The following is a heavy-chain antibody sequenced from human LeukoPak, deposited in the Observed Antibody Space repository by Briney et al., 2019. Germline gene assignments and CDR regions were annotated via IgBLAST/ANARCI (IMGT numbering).Heavy chain of an antibody. V-gene: IGHV4-38-2*02. CDR3: ARVGYRNYHAFDI. Sequence: PSETLSLTCTVSGYTISSGYYWGWIRQPPGKGLEWIGSIYHSGSTYYNPSLKSRVTISVDTSKNQFSLKLSSVTAADTAVYYCARVGYRNYHAFDIWGQGTMVTVSS. CDR1: GYTISSGYY. D-gene: IGHD1-14*01. J-gene: IGHJ3*02. CDR2: IYHSGST.